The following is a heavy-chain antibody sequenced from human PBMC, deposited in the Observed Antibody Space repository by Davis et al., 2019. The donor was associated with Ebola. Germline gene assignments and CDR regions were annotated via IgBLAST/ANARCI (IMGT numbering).Heavy chain of an antibody. CDR3: ARGLAMGWFDS. CDR2: INHSGSA. D-gene: IGHD5-18*01. V-gene: IGHV4-34*01. CDR1: GGSFSGYF. J-gene: IGHJ5*01. Sequence: MPSETPSLTCAVYGGSFSGYFWSWIRQPPGRGLEWIGEINHSGSANYNPSLKSRVTISVDTSKNQFSLKVTSVTAADTAVYYCARGLAMGWFDSWGQGTLVTVSS.